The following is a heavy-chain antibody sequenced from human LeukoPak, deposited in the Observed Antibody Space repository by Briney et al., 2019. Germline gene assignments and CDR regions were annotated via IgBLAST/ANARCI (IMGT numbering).Heavy chain of an antibody. Sequence: GGSLRLSCAASGFTFSSYSMNWVRQAPGKGLEWVSSISSSSSYIYYADSVKGRFTISRDNAKNSLYLQMNSLRAEDTAVYYCARDQGITIFGVVTSYGFDYWGQGTLVTVSS. D-gene: IGHD3-3*01. CDR2: ISSSSSYI. CDR3: ARDQGITIFGVVTSYGFDY. CDR1: GFTFSSYS. J-gene: IGHJ4*02. V-gene: IGHV3-21*01.